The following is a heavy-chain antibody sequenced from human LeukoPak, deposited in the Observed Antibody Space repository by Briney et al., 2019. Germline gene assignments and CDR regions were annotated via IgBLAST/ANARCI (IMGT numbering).Heavy chain of an antibody. CDR2: INPNSGGT. D-gene: IGHD3-22*01. Sequence: VASVKASCKASGYTFTGYYMHWVRQAPGQGLEWMGWINPNSGGTNYAQKFQGRVTMTRDTSISTAYMELSRLRSNDTAVYYCARDIVYDSSGYYSQGVDYWGQGTLVTVSS. V-gene: IGHV1-2*02. CDR1: GYTFTGYY. J-gene: IGHJ4*02. CDR3: ARDIVYDSSGYYSQGVDY.